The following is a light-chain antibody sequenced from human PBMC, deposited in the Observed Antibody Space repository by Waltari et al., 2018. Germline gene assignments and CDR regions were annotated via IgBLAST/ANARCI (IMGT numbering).Light chain of an antibody. CDR2: GAS. J-gene: IGKJ2*01. Sequence: EIVMTQSPATLSVSPGERANLSCRASQSISSNLVWYQHKPGQAPRVLIYGASTRATGIPARFSCSGSGTEFTLTITSLQSEDFAVYYCLQYKNWPPLYTFGQGTKLEI. V-gene: IGKV3-15*01. CDR3: LQYKNWPPLYT. CDR1: QSISSN.